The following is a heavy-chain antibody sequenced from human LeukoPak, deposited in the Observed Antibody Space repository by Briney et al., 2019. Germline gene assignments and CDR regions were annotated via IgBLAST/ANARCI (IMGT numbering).Heavy chain of an antibody. J-gene: IGHJ4*02. V-gene: IGHV4-34*01. D-gene: IGHD6-13*01. CDR2: INHSGST. Sequence: SETLSLTCAVYGGSFSGYYWSWIRQPPGKGLEWIGEINHSGSTNYNPSLKSRVTISVDTSKNQFSLKLSSVTAADTAVYYCARGEASGWYDYWGQGTLVTVSS. CDR3: ARGEASGWYDY. CDR1: GGSFSGYY.